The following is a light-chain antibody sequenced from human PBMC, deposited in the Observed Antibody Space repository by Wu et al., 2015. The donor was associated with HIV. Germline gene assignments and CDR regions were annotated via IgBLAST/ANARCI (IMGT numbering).Light chain of an antibody. Sequence: DPVSITCRASQGIRNDLGWYQQKPGKAPKLLIYAASSLQSGVPSRFSGSGSGTDFTLTISSLQPEDFATYYCLQDYNYPRTFGQGTKVEIK. V-gene: IGKV1-6*01. J-gene: IGKJ1*01. CDR3: LQDYNYPRT. CDR2: AAS. CDR1: QGIRND.